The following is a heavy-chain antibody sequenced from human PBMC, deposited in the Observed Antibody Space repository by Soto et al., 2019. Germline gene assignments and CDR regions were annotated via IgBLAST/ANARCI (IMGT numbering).Heavy chain of an antibody. CDR1: GGTFSSYA. D-gene: IGHD6-19*01. J-gene: IGHJ4*02. Sequence: QVQLVQSGAEVKKPGSSVKVSCKASGGTFSSYAISWVRQAPGQGLEWMGGIIPIFGTANYAQKFQGRATITADKSTSTAYMELSSLRSEDTAVYYCAATDPINSSGRGYYFDYWGQGTLVTVSS. CDR2: IIPIFGTA. CDR3: AATDPINSSGRGYYFDY. V-gene: IGHV1-69*06.